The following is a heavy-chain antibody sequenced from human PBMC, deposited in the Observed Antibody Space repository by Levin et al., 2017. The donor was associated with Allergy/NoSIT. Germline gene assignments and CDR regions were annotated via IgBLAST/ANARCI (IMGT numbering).Heavy chain of an antibody. J-gene: IGHJ4*02. CDR1: GFTFDDYA. CDR3: AKDYDYVWGSYLDY. Sequence: SLKISCAASGFTFDDYAMHWVRQAPGKGLEWVSGISWNSGSIGYADSVKGRFTISRDNAKNSLYLQMNSLRAEDTALYYCAKDYDYVWGSYLDYWGQGTLVTVSS. D-gene: IGHD3-16*02. CDR2: ISWNSGSI. V-gene: IGHV3-9*01.